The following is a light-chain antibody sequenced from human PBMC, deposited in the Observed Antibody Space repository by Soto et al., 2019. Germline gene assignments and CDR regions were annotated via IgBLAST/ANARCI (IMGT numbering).Light chain of an antibody. CDR2: GAF. Sequence: EIVMTQSPVTLSVSPGERATLSCRASQSVRSNLAWYQQKPGQAPSLLIYGAFTRATGIPTRFSGTGSGTEFTLTISSLQSEDFALYYCQQYNKWWTFGQGTKVDIK. V-gene: IGKV3-15*01. CDR3: QQYNKWWT. CDR1: QSVRSN. J-gene: IGKJ1*01.